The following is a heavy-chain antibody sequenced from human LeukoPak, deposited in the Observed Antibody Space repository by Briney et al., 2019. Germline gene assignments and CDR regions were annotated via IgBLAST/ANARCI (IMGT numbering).Heavy chain of an antibody. D-gene: IGHD4-23*01. CDR2: IYSGGST. CDR3: ARDKDYGGPGSGYGMDV. CDR1: GSTVSSNY. J-gene: IGHJ6*02. Sequence: GGPLRLSCAAPGSTVSSNYMSWVRQAPGKGLEWVSVIYSGGSTYYADSVKGRFTISRDNSKNTLYLQMNSLRAEDTAVYYCARDKDYGGPGSGYGMDVWGQGTTVTVSS. V-gene: IGHV3-53*01.